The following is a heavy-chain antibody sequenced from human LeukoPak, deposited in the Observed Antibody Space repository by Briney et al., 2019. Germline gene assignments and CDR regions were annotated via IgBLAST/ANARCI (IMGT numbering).Heavy chain of an antibody. Sequence: GGSLRLSCAASGSTLSDYFMIWVRQVPGKGLQWVAYISKTGATIQYEDSVKGRFTISRDNAQNALYLLMNSLRVDDTGMYFCAREDYGGTNFDQWGQGTLVTVSS. CDR2: ISKTGATI. CDR1: GSTLSDYF. V-gene: IGHV3-11*01. D-gene: IGHD4-23*01. J-gene: IGHJ4*02. CDR3: AREDYGGTNFDQ.